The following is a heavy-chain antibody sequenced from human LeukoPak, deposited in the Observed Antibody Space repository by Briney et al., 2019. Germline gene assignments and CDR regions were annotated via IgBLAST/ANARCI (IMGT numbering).Heavy chain of an antibody. CDR2: INHSGST. J-gene: IGHJ4*02. CDR3: ARGGFLEWLFAFDY. Sequence: SETLSLTCAAYGGSFSGYYWSWIRQPPGKGLEWIGEINHSGSTNYNPSLKSRVTISVDTSKNQFSLKLSSVTAADTAVYYCARGGFLEWLFAFDYWGQGTLVTVSS. D-gene: IGHD3-3*01. V-gene: IGHV4-34*01. CDR1: GGSFSGYY.